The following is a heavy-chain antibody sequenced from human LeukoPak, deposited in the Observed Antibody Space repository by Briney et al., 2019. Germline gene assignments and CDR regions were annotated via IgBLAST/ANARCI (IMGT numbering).Heavy chain of an antibody. CDR1: GASLTRPTYY. CDR3: ARFRSGGFSFFDS. CDR2: LYSTGSA. Sequence: PSETLSLTCSVSGASLTRPTYYQWSWIRQPPGKGLELIGSLYSTGSATLNPSLSSRVTMLLDTSKGQFSLKLTSVTAEDSAVYFCARFRSGGFSFFDSWGQGILVAVSS. V-gene: IGHV4-61*01. J-gene: IGHJ4*02. D-gene: IGHD3-3*01.